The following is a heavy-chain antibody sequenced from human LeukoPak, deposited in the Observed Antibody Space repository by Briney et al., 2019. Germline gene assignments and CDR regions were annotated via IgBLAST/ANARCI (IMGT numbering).Heavy chain of an antibody. J-gene: IGHJ5*02. CDR2: VNPGGNT. CDR1: NGSFSGYY. V-gene: IGHV4-34*01. CDR3: ARAAWNGGGGFDP. Sequence: SETLSLTCAVYNGSFSGYYWSWIRQSPGNGLEWIGEVNPGGNTSYNPSLRSRVTISLDTSKNHFSLKLRSVTAADTAVYNCARAAWNGGGGFDPWGQGTLVTVSS. D-gene: IGHD2-8*01.